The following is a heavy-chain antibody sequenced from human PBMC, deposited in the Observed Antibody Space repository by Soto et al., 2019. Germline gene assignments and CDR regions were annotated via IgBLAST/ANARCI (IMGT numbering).Heavy chain of an antibody. D-gene: IGHD2-15*01. J-gene: IGHJ6*02. Sequence: QVLLVQSGAEVKKPGASVKVSCKASGYIFTSFYMHWVRQAPGQGLEWMGIINTSGGIASYTQKFQGGLIMPRATATRTVYVELSSLRSADTAVYYCARDSELVVSSVPMGAGYYYNALDIWGQGTTVTVYS. V-gene: IGHV1-46*01. CDR3: ARDSELVVSSVPMGAGYYYNALDI. CDR2: INTSGGIA. CDR1: GYIFTSFY.